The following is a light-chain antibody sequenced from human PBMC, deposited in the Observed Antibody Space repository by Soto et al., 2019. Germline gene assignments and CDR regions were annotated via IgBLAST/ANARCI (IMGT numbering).Light chain of an antibody. J-gene: IGKJ1*01. CDR1: QSLTSDY. Sequence: EIGLTHSPGTLSLSLWEIATLSCRASQSLTSDYLVWYQQKPGQTPRLLIHGASSRATGIPDRFSGSGSGTDFTLTISRLEPEDAAVYYCQQSGRPFGQGTKVDIK. CDR3: QQSGRP. CDR2: GAS. V-gene: IGKV3-20*01.